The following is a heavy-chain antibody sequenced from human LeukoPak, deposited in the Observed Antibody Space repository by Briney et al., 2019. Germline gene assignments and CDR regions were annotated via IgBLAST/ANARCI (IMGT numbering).Heavy chain of an antibody. CDR1: GFIFSNYH. Sequence: GGSLRLSCAASGFIFSNYHMNWVRQAPGKGLECISYITNSGTSTSYADSVKGRFTISRDNAKNSLYLQMSSLRVEDTAVYYCARNIPVTRWGYWGQGTLVTVSS. CDR3: ARNIPVTRWGY. J-gene: IGHJ4*02. V-gene: IGHV3-48*04. CDR2: ITNSGTST. D-gene: IGHD2-21*01.